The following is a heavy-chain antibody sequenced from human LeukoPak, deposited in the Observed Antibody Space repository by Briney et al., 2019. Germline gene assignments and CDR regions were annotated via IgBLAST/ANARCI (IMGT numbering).Heavy chain of an antibody. CDR2: IIPIFGTA. J-gene: IGHJ5*02. CDR1: GGTFSSYA. V-gene: IGHV1-69*01. D-gene: IGHD2-21*02. CDR3: ARDQGYCGGDCYSRFHWFDP. Sequence: GSSVKVSCKASGGTFSSYAISWVRQAPGQGLEWMGGIIPIFGTANYAQKFQGRVTITVDESTSTAYMELSSLRSEDTAVYYCARDQGYCGGDCYSRFHWFDPWGQGTLVTVSS.